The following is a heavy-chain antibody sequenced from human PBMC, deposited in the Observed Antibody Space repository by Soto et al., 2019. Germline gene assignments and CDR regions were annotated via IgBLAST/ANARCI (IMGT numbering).Heavy chain of an antibody. CDR3: AKKLLTRPEYDSFDP. Sequence: GGSLRLSCVASGFAFSDHPMHWIRQAPGKGLEWVSVVSGTGYTTHYADSVKGRFSISRDNSKNTLYLQMNSLRPEDTAFYYCAKKLLTRPEYDSFDPWGQGTLVTVSS. V-gene: IGHV3-23*01. J-gene: IGHJ5*02. D-gene: IGHD1-1*01. CDR1: GFAFSDHP. CDR2: VSGTGYTT.